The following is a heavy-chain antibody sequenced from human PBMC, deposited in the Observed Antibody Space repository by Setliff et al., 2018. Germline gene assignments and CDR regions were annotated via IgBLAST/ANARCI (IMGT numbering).Heavy chain of an antibody. D-gene: IGHD3-22*01. CDR1: GYNFLDYW. V-gene: IGHV5-51*01. CDR2: IYPDDSDT. Sequence: PGESLKISCKASGYNFLDYWIGWVRQMPGKGLEWMGIIYPDDSDTRYSPSVQGPFTISADKSISTAYLQWSSLKASDTAFYYCARRRRFDSGGPRSPWYFDLWGRGTLVPSPQ. CDR3: ARRRRFDSGGPRSPWYFDL. J-gene: IGHJ2*01.